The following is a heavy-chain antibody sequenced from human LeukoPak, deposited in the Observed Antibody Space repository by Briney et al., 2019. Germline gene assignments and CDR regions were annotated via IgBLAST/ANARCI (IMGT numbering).Heavy chain of an antibody. CDR3: ARGLDAFDI. CDR1: GGSISSGGYS. D-gene: IGHD2-21*02. J-gene: IGHJ3*02. Sequence: SQTLSLTCAVSGGSISSGGYSWSWIRQPPGKGLEWIGYIYHSGSTYYNPSLKSRVTISVDRSKNQFPLKLSSVTAADTAVYYCARGLDAFDIWGQGTMVTVSS. CDR2: IYHSGST. V-gene: IGHV4-30-2*01.